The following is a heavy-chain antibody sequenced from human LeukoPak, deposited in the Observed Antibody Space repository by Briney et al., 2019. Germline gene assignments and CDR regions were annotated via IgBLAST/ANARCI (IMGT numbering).Heavy chain of an antibody. CDR2: INPNDGDT. J-gene: IGHJ4*02. CDR3: ARANFLYCSSSTCLFDY. V-gene: IGHV1-2*02. Sequence: ASVKVSCTASGYTFTDYYMHWARQAPGQGFEWMGWINPNDGDTNYAQKFQGRVTITRDTSISTAHMEVSRLRSDDTAVYYCARANFLYCSSSTCLFDYWGQGTLVTVSS. CDR1: GYTFTDYY. D-gene: IGHD2-2*01.